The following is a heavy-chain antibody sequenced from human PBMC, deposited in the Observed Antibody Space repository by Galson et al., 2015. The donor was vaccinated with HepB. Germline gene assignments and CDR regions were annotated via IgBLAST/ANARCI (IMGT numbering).Heavy chain of an antibody. CDR2: IYYSGST. Sequence: ETLSLTCTVSGGSISSSSYYWGWIRQPPGKGLEWIGSIYYSGSTYYNPSLKSRVTISVDTSKNQFSLKLSSVTAADTAVYYCAREEAVADPWGQGTLVTVSS. CDR3: AREEAVADP. CDR1: GGSISSSSYY. J-gene: IGHJ5*02. D-gene: IGHD6-19*01. V-gene: IGHV4-39*07.